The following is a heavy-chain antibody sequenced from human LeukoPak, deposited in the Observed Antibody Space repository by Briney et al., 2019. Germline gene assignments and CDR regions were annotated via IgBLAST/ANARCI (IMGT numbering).Heavy chain of an antibody. J-gene: IGHJ2*01. CDR1: GFTVSSNY. D-gene: IGHD1-26*01. CDR2: IYSGGSI. Sequence: GGSLRLSCAASGFTVSSNYMSWVRQAPGKGLEWVSIIYSGGSIYYADSVKGRFTVSRDNSKTTLYLQMNSLRAEDTAVYYCAKGNWGERLDWYFDLWGRGTLVTVSS. CDR3: AKGNWGERLDWYFDL. V-gene: IGHV3-53*01.